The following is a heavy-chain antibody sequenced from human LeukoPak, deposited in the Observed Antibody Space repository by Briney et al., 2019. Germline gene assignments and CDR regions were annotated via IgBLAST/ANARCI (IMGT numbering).Heavy chain of an antibody. V-gene: IGHV3-30*18. J-gene: IGHJ4*02. CDR2: ISYDGSNK. D-gene: IGHD3-22*01. Sequence: GGSLRLSCAASGFTFSSYGMHWVRQAPGKGLEWVAVISYDGSNKYYADSVKGRFTTSRDNSKNTLYLQMNSLRAEDTAVYYCAKDPWYYDSSGMPGDYWGQGTLVTVSS. CDR3: AKDPWYYDSSGMPGDY. CDR1: GFTFSSYG.